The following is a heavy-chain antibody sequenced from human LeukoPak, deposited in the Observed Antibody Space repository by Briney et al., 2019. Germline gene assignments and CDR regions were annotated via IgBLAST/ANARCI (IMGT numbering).Heavy chain of an antibody. CDR1: GYTFTGYY. V-gene: IGHV1-2*02. CDR3: AKYFVDGSGSYYNRLHFWFDP. CDR2: INPNSGGT. J-gene: IGHJ5*02. Sequence: ASVKVSCTASGYTFTGYYMHWVRQAPGQGLEWMGWINPNSGGTNYAQKFQGRVTMTRDTSIRTAYMELSRLRSDDTAVYYCAKYFVDGSGSYYNRLHFWFDPWGQGTLVTVSS. D-gene: IGHD3-10*01.